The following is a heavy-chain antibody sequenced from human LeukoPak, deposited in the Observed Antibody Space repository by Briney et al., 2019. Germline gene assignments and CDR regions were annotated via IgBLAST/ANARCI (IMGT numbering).Heavy chain of an antibody. V-gene: IGHV4-34*01. J-gene: IGHJ4*02. CDR1: GGSFSGYY. Sequence: SETLSLTCAVYGGSFSGYYWSWIRQPPGKGLEWIGEINHSGSTNYNPSLKSRVTISVDTSKNQFSLKVTSVTAPDTAVYFCTRSPRSGSNFDSWGQGILVTVSS. CDR3: TRSPRSGSNFDS. D-gene: IGHD3-10*01. CDR2: INHSGST.